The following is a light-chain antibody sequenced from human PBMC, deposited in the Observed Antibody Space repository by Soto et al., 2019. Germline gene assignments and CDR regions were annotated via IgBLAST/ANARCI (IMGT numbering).Light chain of an antibody. V-gene: IGLV6-57*02. CDR1: SDSIASYY. CDR3: QSYDSSNPWV. CDR2: EDN. J-gene: IGLJ3*02. Sequence: NFMLTQPHSVSESPGKTVTISCTGSSDSIASYYVQWYQQRPGSAPTAVIYEDNQRPSGVPDRFSGSIDRASNSASLTISGLKTEDEADYYCQSYDSSNPWVFGGGTKVTV.